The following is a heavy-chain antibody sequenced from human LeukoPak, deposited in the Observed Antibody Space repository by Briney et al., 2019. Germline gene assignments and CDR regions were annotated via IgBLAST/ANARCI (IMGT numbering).Heavy chain of an antibody. Sequence: SVKVSCKASGYTFTGYYMHWVQQAPGQGLEWMGWINPNSGGTNYAQKFQGRVTMTRDTSISTAYMDLSRLRSDDTAVYYCARAPRYCSSTSCYTVGVRFDPWGQGTLVTVSS. CDR3: ARAPRYCSSTSCYTVGVRFDP. J-gene: IGHJ5*02. CDR1: GYTFTGYY. V-gene: IGHV1-2*02. CDR2: INPNSGGT. D-gene: IGHD2-2*02.